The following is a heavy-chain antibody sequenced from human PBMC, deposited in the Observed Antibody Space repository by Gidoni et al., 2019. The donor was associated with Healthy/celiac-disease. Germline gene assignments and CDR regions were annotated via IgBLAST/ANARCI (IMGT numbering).Heavy chain of an antibody. CDR2: IYPGDSDT. Sequence: DVQLVQSGAEVKKPGEALKTSCKGSGYSFTRYWIGWVRQMPGKGLEWMGIIYPGDSDTRYSPSFQGQVTISADKSISTAYLQWSSLKASDTAMYYCASQEGTYGDYVDAFDIWGQGTMVTVSS. V-gene: IGHV5-51*03. CDR1: GYSFTRYW. J-gene: IGHJ3*02. D-gene: IGHD4-17*01. CDR3: ASQEGTYGDYVDAFDI.